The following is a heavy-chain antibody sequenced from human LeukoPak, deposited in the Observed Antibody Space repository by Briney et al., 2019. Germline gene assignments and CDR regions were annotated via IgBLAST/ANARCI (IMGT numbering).Heavy chain of an antibody. J-gene: IGHJ3*02. Sequence: PGGSLRLSCAASGFTFSSYAMSWVRQAPGKGLEWVSAISGSGGSTYYADSVKGRFTISRDNSKNTLYLQVNSLRAEDTAVYYCARDYDDYRLNAFDIWGQGTMVTVSS. CDR3: ARDYDDYRLNAFDI. CDR1: GFTFSSYA. V-gene: IGHV3-23*01. CDR2: ISGSGGST. D-gene: IGHD4-17*01.